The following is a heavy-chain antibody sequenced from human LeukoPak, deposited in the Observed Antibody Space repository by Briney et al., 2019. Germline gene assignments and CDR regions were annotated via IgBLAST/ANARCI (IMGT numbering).Heavy chain of an antibody. Sequence: PGGSLRLSCAASGFTFSYYSMNWVRQAPGKGLEWISYIRSSGGTIYYADSVKGRFTISRDDAKDSLYLQMNSLRDEDTAVYYCAREAPDAFDIWGQGTMVTVSS. CDR1: GFTFSYYS. V-gene: IGHV3-48*02. CDR3: AREAPDAFDI. CDR2: IRSSGGTI. J-gene: IGHJ3*02.